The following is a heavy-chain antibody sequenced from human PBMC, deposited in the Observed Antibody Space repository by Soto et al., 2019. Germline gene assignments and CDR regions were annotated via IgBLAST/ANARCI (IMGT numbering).Heavy chain of an antibody. CDR3: ARDYFKGNYFDY. V-gene: IGHV4-31*03. J-gene: IGHJ4*02. CDR1: GGSVSSGSYY. D-gene: IGHD3-10*01. Sequence: SETLALTCTVSGGSVSSGSYYWSWIRQPPGKGLEWIGYIYYSGSTYYNPSLKSRVTISVDTSKNQFSLKLSSVTTADTAVYYCARDYFKGNYFDYWGQGTLVTVSS. CDR2: IYYSGST.